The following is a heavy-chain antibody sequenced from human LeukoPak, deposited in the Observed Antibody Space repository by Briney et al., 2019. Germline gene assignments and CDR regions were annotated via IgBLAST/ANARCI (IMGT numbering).Heavy chain of an antibody. D-gene: IGHD6-6*01. CDR2: IYTSGST. Sequence: PSETLSLTCTDSSGSRGSYYWKWLRQPAGRELEWIGHIYTSGSTNYNPSLKSRVTMSVDTSKNQSSLKLNSVTAADTAFYYCAREYSSSSGKALDYWGQGTLVTVSS. CDR3: AREYSSSSGKALDY. CDR1: SGSRGSYY. V-gene: IGHV4-4*07. J-gene: IGHJ4*02.